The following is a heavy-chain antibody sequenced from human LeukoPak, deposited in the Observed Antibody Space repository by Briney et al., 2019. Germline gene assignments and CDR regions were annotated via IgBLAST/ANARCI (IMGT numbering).Heavy chain of an antibody. CDR1: GFKFRSYW. Sequence: GGSLRLSCVASGFKFRSYWMHWVRQAPGKGLVWVSRINADGRTTDYADFVEGRFTISRDNAKNTLYLEINSLTAEDTAVYYCARDSYNILTGPYFDYWGLGTLVTVSS. D-gene: IGHD3-9*01. CDR2: INADGRTT. CDR3: ARDSYNILTGPYFDY. J-gene: IGHJ4*02. V-gene: IGHV3-74*01.